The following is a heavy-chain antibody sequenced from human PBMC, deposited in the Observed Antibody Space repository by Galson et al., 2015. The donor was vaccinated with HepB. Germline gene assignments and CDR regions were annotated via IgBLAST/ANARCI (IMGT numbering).Heavy chain of an antibody. CDR1: GYTFSGYS. CDR3: ARGALVVVVDATQDNWFDP. D-gene: IGHD2-15*01. Sequence: SVKVSCKTSGYTFSGYSITWVRQAPGQGLEWMGWISAYNRNTDYARQLQGRVTMTTDTSTSTAYMELKSLRSDDTAVYYCARGALVVVVDATQDNWFDPWGQGTRVTVSS. J-gene: IGHJ5*02. CDR2: ISAYNRNT. V-gene: IGHV1-18*01.